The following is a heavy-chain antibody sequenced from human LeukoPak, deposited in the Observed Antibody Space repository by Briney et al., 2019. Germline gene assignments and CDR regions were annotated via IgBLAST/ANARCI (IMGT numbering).Heavy chain of an antibody. D-gene: IGHD1-14*01. CDR1: GGSISSSSYY. V-gene: IGHV4-39*07. CDR2: IYYSGST. Sequence: PSETLSLTCTVSGGSISSSSYYWGWIRQPPGKGLEWIGSIYYSGSTYYDPSLKSRVTISVDTSKNQFSLKLSSVTAADTAVYYCARDPDGHGNYFDYWGQGALVTVSS. CDR3: ARDPDGHGNYFDY. J-gene: IGHJ4*02.